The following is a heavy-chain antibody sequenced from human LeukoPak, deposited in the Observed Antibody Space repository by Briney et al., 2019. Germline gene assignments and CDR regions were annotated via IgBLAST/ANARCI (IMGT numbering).Heavy chain of an antibody. V-gene: IGHV4-34*01. CDR1: GASFSDFY. D-gene: IGHD5-12*01. CDR2: INHSGST. CDR3: ARHPSQYSGYDRIDY. Sequence: SETLSLTCAVYGASFSDFYWSWIRQPPGMGLEWIGEINHSGSTYYNPSLKSRVTISVDTSKNQFSLKLSSVTAADTAVYYCARHPSQYSGYDRIDYWGQGTLVTVSS. J-gene: IGHJ4*02.